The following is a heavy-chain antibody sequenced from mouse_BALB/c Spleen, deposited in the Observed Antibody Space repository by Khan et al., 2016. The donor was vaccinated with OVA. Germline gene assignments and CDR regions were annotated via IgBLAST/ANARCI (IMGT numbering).Heavy chain of an antibody. J-gene: IGHJ3*01. CDR3: ARKDDDDYDPFPY. CDR2: INYSGNI. V-gene: IGHV3-2*02. D-gene: IGHD2-4*01. Sequence: DVQLVESGPGLVKPSQSLSLTCTVTGYSITSEYAWNWIRQFPGNKLEWLGYINYSGNIRFNPSLKSRASITRDTSKNQFFLQLNSVTTEDTVTYYWARKDDDDYDPFPYWGQGTRVTGSA. CDR1: GYSITSEYA.